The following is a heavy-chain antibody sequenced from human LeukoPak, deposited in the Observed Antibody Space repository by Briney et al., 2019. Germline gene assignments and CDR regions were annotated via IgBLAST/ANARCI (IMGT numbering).Heavy chain of an antibody. CDR2: IYTSGST. D-gene: IGHD2-2*01. Sequence: SETLSLTCTVPGGSISSYYWSWIRQPAGKGLEWIGRIYTSGSTNYNPSLKSRVTMSVDTSKNQLSLKLSSVTAADTAVYYCARDVIVVEPVAPGYYYMDVWGKGTTVTVSS. J-gene: IGHJ6*03. CDR1: GGSISSYY. CDR3: ARDVIVVEPVAPGYYYMDV. V-gene: IGHV4-4*07.